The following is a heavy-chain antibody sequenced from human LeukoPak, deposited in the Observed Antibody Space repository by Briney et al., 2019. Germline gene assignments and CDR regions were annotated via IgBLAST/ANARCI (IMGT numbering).Heavy chain of an antibody. CDR1: GFTFTSYD. D-gene: IGHD2-2*02. CDR2: ISFDGSKK. V-gene: IGHV3-30-3*01. J-gene: IGHJ4*02. Sequence: GRSLRLSCAASGFTFTSYDMHWVRQAPGKGLEWVAGISFDGSKKYYADSVKGRLTISRDNSKNTLYLQMNSLRAEDTAVYYCARADIVVVPAAIGRIDYWGQGTLVTVSS. CDR3: ARADIVVVPAAIGRIDY.